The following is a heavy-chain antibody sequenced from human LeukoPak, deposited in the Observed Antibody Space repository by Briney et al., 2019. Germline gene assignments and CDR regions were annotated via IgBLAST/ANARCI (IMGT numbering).Heavy chain of an antibody. CDR3: ARGHYDSSGYYCDTYDY. CDR2: IYYSGST. D-gene: IGHD3-22*01. J-gene: IGHJ4*02. V-gene: IGHV4-59*01. CDR1: GGSISSYY. Sequence: SETLSLTCTVSGGSISSYYWNWIRQPPGKGLEWIGYIYYSGSTNYNPSLKSRVTISVDTSKNQFSLKLSSVTDADTAVYYCARGHYDSSGYYCDTYDYWGQGTLVTVSS.